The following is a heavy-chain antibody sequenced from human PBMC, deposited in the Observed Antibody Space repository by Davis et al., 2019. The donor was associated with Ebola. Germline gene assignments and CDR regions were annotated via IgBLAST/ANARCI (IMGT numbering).Heavy chain of an antibody. D-gene: IGHD1-26*01. CDR3: AKDLQSGSYYGRFDY. CDR1: GFTFSRYG. V-gene: IGHV3-30*02. J-gene: IGHJ4*02. Sequence: GESLKISCAASGFTFSRYGMHWVRQAPGKGLEWVAFIRYAGSNKYYADSVKGRFTISRDNSKNTLYLQMNSLRAEDTAVYYCAKDLQSGSYYGRFDYWGQGTLVTVSS. CDR2: IRYAGSNK.